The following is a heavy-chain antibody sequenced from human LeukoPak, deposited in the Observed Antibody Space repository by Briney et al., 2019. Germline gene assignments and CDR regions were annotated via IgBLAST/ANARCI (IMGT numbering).Heavy chain of an antibody. D-gene: IGHD2-21*01. Sequence: GGSLRLSCAASGLTFSDYYMSWIRQAPGKGLECVSVISGSGGSTYYADSVKGRFTISRDNSKNTLYLQMNSLRAEDTAVYYCAKIPHMYYYYMDVWGKGTTVTVSS. CDR2: ISGSGGST. CDR1: GLTFSDYY. CDR3: AKIPHMYYYYMDV. V-gene: IGHV3-23*01. J-gene: IGHJ6*03.